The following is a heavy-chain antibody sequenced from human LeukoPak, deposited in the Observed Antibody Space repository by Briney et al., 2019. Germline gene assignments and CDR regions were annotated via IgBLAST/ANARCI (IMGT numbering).Heavy chain of an antibody. Sequence: NPGGSLRLSCAASEFTFSTYSMNWVRQAPGKGLEWVSSISTSSSYIYYADSVKGRFTISRDNAKNSLYLQMNSLRAEDTAVYYCARDRHYDYVWGTYRQDTFDFWGQGTLVTVSS. CDR1: EFTFSTYS. V-gene: IGHV3-21*01. CDR2: ISTSSSYI. CDR3: ARDRHYDYVWGTYRQDTFDF. J-gene: IGHJ4*02. D-gene: IGHD3-16*02.